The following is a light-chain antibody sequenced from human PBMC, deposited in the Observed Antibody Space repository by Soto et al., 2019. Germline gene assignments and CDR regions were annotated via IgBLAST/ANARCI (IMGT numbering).Light chain of an antibody. CDR1: QSVGRN. J-gene: IGKJ3*01. CDR2: AAS. Sequence: EIVVTQSPGILSVSPGDRATLSCRASQSVGRNLAWYQQKPGQAPTLLIYAASTRATGLPARFSGSASGTDFTLTISSLQSEDFAVYYCQEYSKWPLFTFGPGTRVD. V-gene: IGKV3-15*01. CDR3: QEYSKWPLFT.